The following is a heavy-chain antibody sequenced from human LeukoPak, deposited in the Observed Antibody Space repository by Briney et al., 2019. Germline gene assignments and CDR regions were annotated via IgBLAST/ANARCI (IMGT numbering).Heavy chain of an antibody. CDR2: INTDGSGK. CDR3: ARAKLTETGNYYTMDV. D-gene: IGHD4-17*01. Sequence: GGSLRLSCAASGFTFRTYWMSWVRQAPGKGLEWVAMINTDGSGKYFVDSVKGLFTISRDNAKNTLYLQMNSLRAEDTAVYYCARAKLTETGNYYTMDVWGQGTTVTVSS. V-gene: IGHV3-7*02. CDR1: GFTFRTYW. J-gene: IGHJ6*02.